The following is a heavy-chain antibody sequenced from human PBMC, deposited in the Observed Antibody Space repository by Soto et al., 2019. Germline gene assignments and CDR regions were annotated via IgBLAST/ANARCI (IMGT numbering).Heavy chain of an antibody. V-gene: IGHV4-59*08. CDR2: IYYSGST. CDR3: ARHLDGYDPSVLGWFDP. Sequence: SETLSLTCTVSGGSISSYYWSWIRQPPGKGLEWIGYIYYSGSTNYNPSLKSRVTISVDTSKNQFSLKLSSVTAADTAVYYCARHLDGYDPSVLGWFDPWGQGTLVTVSS. D-gene: IGHD5-12*01. CDR1: GGSISSYY. J-gene: IGHJ5*02.